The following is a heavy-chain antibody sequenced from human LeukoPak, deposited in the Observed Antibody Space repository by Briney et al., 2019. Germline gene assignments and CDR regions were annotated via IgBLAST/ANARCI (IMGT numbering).Heavy chain of an antibody. V-gene: IGHV3-74*01. Sequence: GGSLRLSCVASGFTFSSYWMHWVRQAPGKGLVWVSRVNTDGRSTSYADSVKGRFTISRDNAKNTVYLQMNSLRAEDTAVYYCARDKLQGATLFDYWGQGTLVTVSS. J-gene: IGHJ4*02. CDR3: ARDKLQGATLFDY. CDR2: VNTDGRST. D-gene: IGHD1-26*01. CDR1: GFTFSSYW.